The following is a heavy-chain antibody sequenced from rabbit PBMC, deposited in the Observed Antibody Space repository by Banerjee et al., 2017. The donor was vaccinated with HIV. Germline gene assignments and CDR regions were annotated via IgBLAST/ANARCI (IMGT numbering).Heavy chain of an antibody. D-gene: IGHD6-1*01. Sequence: QQQLVESGGGLVQPEGSLTLTCTASGFSFSSSYYMCWVRQAPGKGLEWIGCIVTDSNGSTYYASWAKGRFTISKTSSTTVTLQMTSLTAADTATYFCARGTGYAGYGYATAFFTLWGQGTLVTVS. J-gene: IGHJ4*01. CDR2: IVTDSNGST. CDR3: ARGTGYAGYGYATAFFTL. V-gene: IGHV1S45*01. CDR1: GFSFSSSYY.